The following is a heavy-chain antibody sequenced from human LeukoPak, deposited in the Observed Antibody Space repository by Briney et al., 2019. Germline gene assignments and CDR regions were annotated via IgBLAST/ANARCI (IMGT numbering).Heavy chain of an antibody. D-gene: IGHD3-22*01. CDR3: AKAGYCYDSSGYYYDRSSYFDL. Sequence: PGGSLRLSCAASGFTFSSYGMHWVRQAPGKGLEWVAFIRYDGSNKYYADSVKGRFTISRDNSKNTLCLQMNSLRADETAVYYCAKAGYCYDSSGYYYDRSSYFDLCGRGTLITVSS. V-gene: IGHV3-30*02. CDR2: IRYDGSNK. CDR1: GFTFSSYG. J-gene: IGHJ2*01.